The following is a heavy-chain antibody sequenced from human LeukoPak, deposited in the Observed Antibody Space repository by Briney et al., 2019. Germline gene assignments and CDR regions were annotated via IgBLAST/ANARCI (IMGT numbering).Heavy chain of an antibody. CDR2: IYYSGST. CDR1: GVSISSYY. D-gene: IGHD3-10*01. J-gene: IGHJ4*02. V-gene: IGHV4-59*01. Sequence: PSETLSLTCTVSGVSISSYYWSWLRQPPGKGLEWIGYIYYSGSTNYNPSLKSRVTISVDTSKNQFSLKLSSVTAADTAVYYCASGTYYYGSGILNWGQGTLVTVSS. CDR3: ASGTYYYGSGILN.